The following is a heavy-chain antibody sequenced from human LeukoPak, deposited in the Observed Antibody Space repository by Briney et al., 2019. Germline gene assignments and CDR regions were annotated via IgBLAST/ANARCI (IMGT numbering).Heavy chain of an antibody. CDR1: GFTFSSYE. Sequence: GGSLRLSCAASGFTFSSYEMNWVRQAPGKGLEWVSYISSSGSTIYYADSVKGRFTISRDNAKNSMYLQMNSLRAEETAVYYCARDSSLYGDYVHDYWGQGTVVTVSS. V-gene: IGHV3-48*03. CDR3: ARDSSLYGDYVHDY. D-gene: IGHD4-17*01. CDR2: ISSSGSTI. J-gene: IGHJ4*02.